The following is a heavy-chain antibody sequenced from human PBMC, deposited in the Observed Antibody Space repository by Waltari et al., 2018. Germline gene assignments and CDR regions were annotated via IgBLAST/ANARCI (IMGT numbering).Heavy chain of an antibody. Sequence: EVQLVNSGGGLVQPGGYLRLSCEASDFFTDYWLDWVRQAPGKGLVWVSRMKTDGTSITYADSVKGRFTISRDSAKNTYYLQMNSLRAEDTAVYYCTRNPGYWGQGTLVTVSS. CDR1: DFFTDYW. V-gene: IGHV3-74*03. CDR3: TRNPGY. CDR2: MKTDGTSI. J-gene: IGHJ4*02.